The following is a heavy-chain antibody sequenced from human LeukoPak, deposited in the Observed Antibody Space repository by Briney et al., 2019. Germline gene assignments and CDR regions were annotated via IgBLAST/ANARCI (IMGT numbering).Heavy chain of an antibody. CDR1: GFIFSSYG. V-gene: IGHV3-48*02. J-gene: IGHJ4*02. CDR3: ARRGSSYGLDY. D-gene: IGHD5-18*01. Sequence: GGSLRLSCAASGFIFSSYGMNWVRQAPGKGLEWVSYISSSNTIYYADSVKGRSTLSRDNPKNSLYLQMNSLRDEDTALYYCARRGSSYGLDYWGQGTLVTVSS. CDR2: ISSSNTI.